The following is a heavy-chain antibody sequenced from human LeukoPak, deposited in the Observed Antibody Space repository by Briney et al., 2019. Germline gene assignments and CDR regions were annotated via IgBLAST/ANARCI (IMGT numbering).Heavy chain of an antibody. J-gene: IGHJ4*02. Sequence: ASVKVSCKASGYTFTSYGISWVRQAPGQGLEWMGWIGAYNGNTNYAQKLQGRVTMTTDTSTSTAYMELRSLRSDDTAVYYCARARLTPTYDSSGYAFDYWGQGTLVTVSS. CDR3: ARARLTPTYDSSGYAFDY. CDR2: IGAYNGNT. D-gene: IGHD3-22*01. V-gene: IGHV1-18*04. CDR1: GYTFTSYG.